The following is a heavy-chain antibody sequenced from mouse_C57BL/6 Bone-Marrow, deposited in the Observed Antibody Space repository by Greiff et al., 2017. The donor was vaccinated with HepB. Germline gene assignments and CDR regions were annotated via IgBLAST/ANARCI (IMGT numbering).Heavy chain of an antibody. CDR2: IHPNSGST. CDR3: ARGTMVTEFAY. CDR1: GYTFTSYW. J-gene: IGHJ3*01. D-gene: IGHD2-2*01. V-gene: IGHV1-64*01. Sequence: QVQLQQPGAELVKPGASVKLSCKASGYTFTSYWMHWVKQRPGQGLAWIGMIHPNSGSTNYNEKFKSKATLTVDKSSSTAYMQLSSLTSEDSAVYYCARGTMVTEFAYWGQGTLVTVSA.